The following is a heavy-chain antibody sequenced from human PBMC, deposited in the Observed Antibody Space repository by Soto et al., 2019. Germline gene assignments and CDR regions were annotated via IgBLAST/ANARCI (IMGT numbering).Heavy chain of an antibody. CDR3: ARVTGTQMGGPDY. CDR2: IYYSGST. D-gene: IGHD4-17*01. V-gene: IGHV4-31*03. Sequence: QVQLQESGPGLVKPSQTLSLTCTVSGGSISSGGYYWSWIRQHPGKGLEWIGYIYYSGSTYYNPSLNSGVTISLDTFKNQFSLKVSSVSVAGTAVDPCARVTGTQMGGPDYWGRGTLVTVSS. CDR1: GGSISSGGYY. J-gene: IGHJ4*02.